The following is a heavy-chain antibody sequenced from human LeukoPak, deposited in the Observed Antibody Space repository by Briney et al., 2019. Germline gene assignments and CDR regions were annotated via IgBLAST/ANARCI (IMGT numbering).Heavy chain of an antibody. V-gene: IGHV3-7*01. CDR3: ARDRVAAAENYFDY. D-gene: IGHD6-13*01. CDR2: IKQDGSER. J-gene: IGHJ4*02. Sequence: PGGSLRLSCAVSGFSVSGYWMTWVRQAPGKGLEWVANIKQDGSERYYVDSVKGRLTISRDNAKNSLYLQMNSLRAEDTAVYYCARDRVAAAENYFDYWGQGTLVTVSS. CDR1: GFSVSGYW.